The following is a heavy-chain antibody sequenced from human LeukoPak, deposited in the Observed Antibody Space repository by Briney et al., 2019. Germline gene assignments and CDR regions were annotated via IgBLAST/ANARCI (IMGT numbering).Heavy chain of an antibody. Sequence: GGSLRLSCAASGFTFSNAWMSWVRQAPGKGLEWVGRIKSKIDGGTTDYAAPVKGRFTFSRDNAKNTLYLQMNSLRSEDTAVYYCARDMYSSGWSYYFDHWGQGTLVTVSS. CDR2: IKSKIDGGTT. CDR3: ARDMYSSGWSYYFDH. D-gene: IGHD6-19*01. CDR1: GFTFSNAW. J-gene: IGHJ4*02. V-gene: IGHV3-15*05.